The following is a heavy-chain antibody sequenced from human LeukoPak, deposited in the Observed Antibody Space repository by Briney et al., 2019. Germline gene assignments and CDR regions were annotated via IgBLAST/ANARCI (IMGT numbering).Heavy chain of an antibody. V-gene: IGHV3-23*01. D-gene: IGHD3-3*01. CDR1: GFTFSSYA. Sequence: PGGSLRLSCAASGFTFSSYAMSWVRQAPGKGLEWVSAISGSGGSTYYADSVKGRFTISRDNSKNTLYLQMNSLRAEDTAVYYCAKNPDHYDFWSGYLRWFDPWGQGTLVTVSS. CDR3: AKNPDHYDFWSGYLRWFDP. J-gene: IGHJ5*02. CDR2: ISGSGGST.